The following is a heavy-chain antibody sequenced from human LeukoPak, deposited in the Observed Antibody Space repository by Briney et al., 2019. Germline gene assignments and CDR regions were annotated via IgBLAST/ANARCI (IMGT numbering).Heavy chain of an antibody. CDR2: IYTSGST. CDR3: ARDTNDYGDLYYFDY. J-gene: IGHJ4*02. V-gene: IGHV4-4*07. Sequence: SETLSLTCTVSGGSISSYYWSWIRQPTGKGLEWIGRIYTSGSTNYNPSLRSRVTMSVDTSKSQFSLKLSSVTAADTAVYYCARDTNDYGDLYYFDYWGQGTLVTVSS. CDR1: GGSISSYY. D-gene: IGHD4-17*01.